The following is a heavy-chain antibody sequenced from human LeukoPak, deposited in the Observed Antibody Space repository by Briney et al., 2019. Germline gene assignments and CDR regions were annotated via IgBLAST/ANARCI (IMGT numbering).Heavy chain of an antibody. CDR3: AKEARFGYYDSSGYYKAFDY. D-gene: IGHD3-22*01. CDR2: ISGSGGST. J-gene: IGHJ4*02. Sequence: GGSLRLSCAASGFTFSSYGMSWVRQAPGKGLEWVSAISGSGGSTYYADSVKGRFTISRDNSKNTLYLQMNSLRAEDTAVYYCAKEARFGYYDSSGYYKAFDYWGQGTLVTVSS. CDR1: GFTFSSYG. V-gene: IGHV3-23*01.